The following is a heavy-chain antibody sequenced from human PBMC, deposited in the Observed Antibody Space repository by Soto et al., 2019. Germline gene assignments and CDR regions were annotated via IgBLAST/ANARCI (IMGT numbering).Heavy chain of an antibody. D-gene: IGHD4-4*01. V-gene: IGHV3-23*01. CDR1: GFTFTSYA. J-gene: IGHJ4*02. Sequence: GESLKISCAASGFTFTSYAMSWVRQAPGKGLEWVSTIGTSNTAYYADSLKGRFTISRDNSKNTLFLQMNSLRAEDTAVYYCAKRSQSKYFDYWGQGTPVTVSS. CDR3: AKRSQSKYFDY. CDR2: IGTSNTA.